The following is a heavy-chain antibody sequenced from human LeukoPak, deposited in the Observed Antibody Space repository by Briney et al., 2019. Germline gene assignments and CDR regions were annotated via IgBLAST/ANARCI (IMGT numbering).Heavy chain of an antibody. CDR2: IYYSGST. D-gene: IGHD3-22*01. CDR3: ARGPFYYYDSSGYPFDY. J-gene: IGHJ4*02. CDR1: GGSISSSSYY. V-gene: IGHV4-39*01. Sequence: KTSETLSLTCTVSGGSISSSSYYWGWIRQPPGKGLEWIGCIYYSGSTYYNPSLKSRVTISVDTSKNQFSLKLSSVTAADTAVYYCARGPFYYYDSSGYPFDYWGQGTLVTVSS.